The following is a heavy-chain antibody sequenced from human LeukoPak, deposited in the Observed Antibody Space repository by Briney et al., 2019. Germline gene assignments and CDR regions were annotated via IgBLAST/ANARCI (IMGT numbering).Heavy chain of an antibody. J-gene: IGHJ4*02. CDR2: VYHSGTT. CDR3: ARGTMVRGVIRGYLGY. CDR1: GDSFSSNNW. Sequence: SETLSLTCVVSGDSFSSNNWWGWVRQPPGEGLEWIGQVYHSGTTDYNPSLRGRVTISVDKSKKQFSLQLSSVTAADTAVYYCARGTMVRGVIRGYLGYWGQGTLVTVSS. D-gene: IGHD3-10*01. V-gene: IGHV4/OR15-8*01.